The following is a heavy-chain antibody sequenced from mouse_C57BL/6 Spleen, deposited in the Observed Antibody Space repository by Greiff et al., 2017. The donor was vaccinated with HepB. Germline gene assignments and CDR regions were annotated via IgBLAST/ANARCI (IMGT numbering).Heavy chain of an antibody. J-gene: IGHJ4*01. V-gene: IGHV1-81*01. Sequence: QVQLKQSGAELARPGASVKLSCKASGYTFTSYGISWVKQRTGQGLEWIGEIYPRSGNTYYNEKFKGKATLTADKSSSTAYMELRSLTSEDSAVYFCARGLYYGSSYRAMDYWGQGTSVTVSS. CDR1: GYTFTSYG. CDR2: IYPRSGNT. CDR3: ARGLYYGSSYRAMDY. D-gene: IGHD1-1*01.